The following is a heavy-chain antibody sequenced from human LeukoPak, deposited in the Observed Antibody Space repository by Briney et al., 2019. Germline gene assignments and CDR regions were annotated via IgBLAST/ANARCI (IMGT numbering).Heavy chain of an antibody. CDR2: IWYDGSNK. CDR1: GFTFSSYG. J-gene: IGHJ5*02. D-gene: IGHD6-13*01. Sequence: PGRSLRLSCAASGFTFSSYGMHWVRQAPGKGLEWVAVIWYDGSNKYYADSVKGRFTISRDNSKNTLYLQMNSLRAEDTAVYYCARAGIAAADNWFDPWGQGTLLTVSS. V-gene: IGHV3-33*01. CDR3: ARAGIAAADNWFDP.